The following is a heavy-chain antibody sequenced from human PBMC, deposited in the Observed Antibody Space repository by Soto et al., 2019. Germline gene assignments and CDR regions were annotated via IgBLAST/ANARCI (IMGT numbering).Heavy chain of an antibody. CDR2: IYWNDDK. V-gene: IGHV2-5*01. J-gene: IGHJ4*02. CDR1: GFSLSTSGVG. CDR3: AHITRYSSSWPPSLGFDY. D-gene: IGHD6-13*01. Sequence: VSGPTLVNPTQTLTLTCTFSGFSLSTSGVGVGWIRQPPGKALEWLALIYWNDDKRYSPSLKSRLTITKDTSKNQVVLTMTNMDPVDTATYYCAHITRYSSSWPPSLGFDYWGQGTLVTVSS.